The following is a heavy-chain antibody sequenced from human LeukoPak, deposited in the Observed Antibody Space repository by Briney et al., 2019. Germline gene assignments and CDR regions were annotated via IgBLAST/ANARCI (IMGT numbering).Heavy chain of an antibody. CDR3: ARARFETTVTTLVRKKDYYYYNMDV. J-gene: IGHJ6*03. Sequence: GGSLRLSCAASGFTFSSYGMHWVRQAPGKGLEWVAFIRYDGSNKYYADSVKGRFTISRDNAKNSLYLQMNSLRAEDTAVYCCARARFETTVTTLVRKKDYYYYNMDVWGKGTTVTVSS. CDR2: IRYDGSNK. D-gene: IGHD4-17*01. V-gene: IGHV3-30*02. CDR1: GFTFSSYG.